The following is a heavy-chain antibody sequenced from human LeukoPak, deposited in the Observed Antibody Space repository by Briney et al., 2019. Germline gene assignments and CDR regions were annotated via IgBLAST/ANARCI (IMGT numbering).Heavy chain of an antibody. V-gene: IGHV3-23*01. D-gene: IGHD3-10*01. CDR3: AKTMGPFGSGGYNDDY. Sequence: PGGSLRLSCAASGFTFSSYAMSWVRQPPGKGLDWVSSISHNGGSTYYADSVKGRFTISRDNSKNTLYLEMNSLRAEDTALYYCAKTMGPFGSGGYNDDYWGQGTLVTVSS. J-gene: IGHJ4*02. CDR2: ISHNGGST. CDR1: GFTFSSYA.